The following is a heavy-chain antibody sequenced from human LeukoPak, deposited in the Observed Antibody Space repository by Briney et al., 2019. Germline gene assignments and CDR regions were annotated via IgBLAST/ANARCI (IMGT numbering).Heavy chain of an antibody. CDR3: VSWHEMATIWATFDY. CDR2: IYYSGTT. CDR1: GGSISSSSYY. J-gene: IGHJ4*02. D-gene: IGHD5-24*01. Sequence: SETLPLTCTVSGGSISSSSYYWGWIRQPPGKGLEWIGTIYYSGTTYYNPSLKSRVTISGDTSKNQFSLRLSSVTAADTAVYYCVSWHEMATIWATFDYWGQGTLVTVSS. V-gene: IGHV4-39*01.